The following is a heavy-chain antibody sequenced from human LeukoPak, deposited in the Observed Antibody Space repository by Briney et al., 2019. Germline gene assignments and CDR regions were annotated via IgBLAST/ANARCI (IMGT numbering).Heavy chain of an antibody. CDR3: AREMGRPPKVVFDP. CDR1: GFTFSSSA. Sequence: GGSLRLSCAASGFTFSSSAMSRVRQAPGKGLEWVSAISNNGGYTYYADSVQGRFTISRDNSKSTLCLQMNSLRAEDTAVYYCAREMGRPPKVVFDPWGQGTLVTVSS. CDR2: ISNNGGYT. J-gene: IGHJ5*02. V-gene: IGHV3-23*01. D-gene: IGHD1-14*01.